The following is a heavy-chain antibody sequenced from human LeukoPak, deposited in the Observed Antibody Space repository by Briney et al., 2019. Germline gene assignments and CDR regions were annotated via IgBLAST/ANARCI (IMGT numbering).Heavy chain of an antibody. CDR1: GYTFTGYY. D-gene: IGHD3-22*01. CDR2: INPNSGGT. J-gene: IGHJ4*02. V-gene: IGHV1-2*02. CDR3: ARVGIYYDSSGYDY. Sequence: GASVKVSCKASGYTFTGYYMHWVRQAPGQGLEWMGWINPNSGGTNYAQKFQGRVTMTRETSISTAYMELSRLRSDDTAVYYCARVGIYYDSSGYDYWGQGTLVTVSS.